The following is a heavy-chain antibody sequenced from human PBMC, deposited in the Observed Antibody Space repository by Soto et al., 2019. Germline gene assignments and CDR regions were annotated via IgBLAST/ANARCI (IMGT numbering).Heavy chain of an antibody. CDR2: ISGDGGGT. CDR3: AKRSSESHTGY. V-gene: IGHV3-23*01. Sequence: GGSLRLSCAPSGFTFSNYAMIWVRQAPGKGLEWVSAISGDGGGTYYADSVKGRFTISRDNSRNTLYLQMNNLRAEDTAIYYCAKRSSESHTGYWGQGTRVTVCS. CDR1: GFTFSNYA. J-gene: IGHJ4*02. D-gene: IGHD1-26*01.